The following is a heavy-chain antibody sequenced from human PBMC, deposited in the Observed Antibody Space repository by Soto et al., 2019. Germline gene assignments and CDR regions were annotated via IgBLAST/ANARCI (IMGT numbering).Heavy chain of an antibody. J-gene: IGHJ3*02. D-gene: IGHD6-19*01. CDR3: AKTTDGWFSAFEI. Sequence: EVQLLESGGGLVQPGGSLRLSCAASGFIFSSYAMSWVRQAPGKGLAWVSAISGSGTTAYYADSVKGRFTFSRDNSKSTMYLQISSLRAEDTAVYYCAKTTDGWFSAFEIWGQGTMVTVSS. CDR1: GFIFSSYA. CDR2: ISGSGTTA. V-gene: IGHV3-23*01.